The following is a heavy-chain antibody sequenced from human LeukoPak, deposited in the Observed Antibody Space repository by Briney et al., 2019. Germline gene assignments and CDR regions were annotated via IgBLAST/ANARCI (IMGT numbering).Heavy chain of an antibody. CDR3: ARQRGIAAAGTLDNWFDP. D-gene: IGHD6-13*01. CDR1: GGSISSSSYY. V-gene: IGHV4-39*01. J-gene: IGHJ5*02. Sequence: SETLSLTCTVSGGSISSSSYYWGWIRQPPGKGLEWIGSIYYSGSTYYNPSLKSRVTISVDTSKNQFSLKLSSVTAADTAVYYCARQRGIAAAGTLDNWFDPWGQGTLVTVSS. CDR2: IYYSGST.